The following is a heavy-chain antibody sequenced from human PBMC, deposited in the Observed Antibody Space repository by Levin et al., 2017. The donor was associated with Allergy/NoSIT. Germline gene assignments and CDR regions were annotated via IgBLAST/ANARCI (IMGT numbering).Heavy chain of an antibody. J-gene: IGHJ4*02. CDR2: IYPGDSDT. Sequence: EASVKVSCKGSGYSFTSYWIGWVRQMPGKGLEWMGIIYPGDSDTRYSPSFQGQVTISADKSISTAYLQWSSLKASDTAMYYCARHLGGAIAVAGTGGFDYWGQGTLVTVSS. V-gene: IGHV5-51*01. D-gene: IGHD6-19*01. CDR3: ARHLGGAIAVAGTGGFDY. CDR1: GYSFTSYW.